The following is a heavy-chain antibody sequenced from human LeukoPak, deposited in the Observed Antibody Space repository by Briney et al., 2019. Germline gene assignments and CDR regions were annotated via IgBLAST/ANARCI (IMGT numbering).Heavy chain of an antibody. V-gene: IGHV1-18*01. J-gene: IGHJ3*02. CDR2: ISAYNGNT. Sequence: ASVKVSCKASRYTFTCYGISWVRQAPGQGLEWMGWISAYNGNTNYAQKLQGRVTMTTDTSTSTAYMELRSLRSDDTAVYYCASCLTQYSSSLCAFDIWGQGTMVTVSS. CDR1: RYTFTCYG. CDR3: ASCLTQYSSSLCAFDI. D-gene: IGHD6-6*01.